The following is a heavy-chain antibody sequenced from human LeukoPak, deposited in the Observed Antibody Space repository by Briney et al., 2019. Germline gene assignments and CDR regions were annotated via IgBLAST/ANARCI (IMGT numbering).Heavy chain of an antibody. V-gene: IGHV1-2*02. CDR1: GYTFTGYY. D-gene: IGHD5-24*01. CDR2: INPNSGGT. CDR3: ARVEADYYYDYGMDV. J-gene: IGHJ6*02. Sequence: GASVKVSCKASGYTFTGYYMHWVRQAPGQGLEWMGWINPNSGGTNYVQKFQGRVTMTRDTSISTAYMELSRLRSDDTAVYYCARVEADYYYDYGMDVWGQGTTVTVSS.